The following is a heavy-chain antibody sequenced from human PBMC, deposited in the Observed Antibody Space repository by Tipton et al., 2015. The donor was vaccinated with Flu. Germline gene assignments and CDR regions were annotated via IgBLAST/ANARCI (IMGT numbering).Heavy chain of an antibody. D-gene: IGHD6-13*01. CDR3: ARRSGRSSSKTSYYYYGMNV. Sequence: VQLVQSGAEVKKPGESLKISCKGSGYSFTSYWIGWVRQMPGKGLEWMGIIYPGDSDTRYSPSFQGQVTISADKSISTAYLQWSSLKASDPAMYYCARRSGRSSSKTSYYYYGMNVWGQGTTVTVSS. J-gene: IGHJ6*02. CDR1: GYSFTSYW. CDR2: IYPGDSDT. V-gene: IGHV5-51*01.